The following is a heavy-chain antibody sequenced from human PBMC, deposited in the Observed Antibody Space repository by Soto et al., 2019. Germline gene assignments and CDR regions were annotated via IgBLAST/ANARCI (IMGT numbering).Heavy chain of an antibody. V-gene: IGHV4-39*01. CDR1: GGSISSSSYY. Sequence: SETLSLTCTVSGGSISSSSYYWGWIRQPPGKGLEWIGSIYYSGSTYYNPSLKSRVTISVDTSKNQFSLKLSSVTAADTAVYYCARHAPWFGELFYYGMDVWGQGTTVTVSS. D-gene: IGHD3-10*01. CDR2: IYYSGST. CDR3: ARHAPWFGELFYYGMDV. J-gene: IGHJ6*02.